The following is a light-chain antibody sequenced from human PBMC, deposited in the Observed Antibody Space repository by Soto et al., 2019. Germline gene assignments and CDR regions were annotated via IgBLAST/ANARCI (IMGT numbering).Light chain of an antibody. CDR1: SSNIGAGYD. Sequence: QSVLTHPPSVSGAPGQRVTISCTGGSSNIGAGYDVHWYQQLPGTAPKLLIYGNNNRPSGVPDRFSGSKSGTSASLAVTGLQAEDEADYYCQSYATGLSVLYVFGTGTKVTVL. J-gene: IGLJ1*01. CDR2: GNN. CDR3: QSYATGLSVLYV. V-gene: IGLV1-40*01.